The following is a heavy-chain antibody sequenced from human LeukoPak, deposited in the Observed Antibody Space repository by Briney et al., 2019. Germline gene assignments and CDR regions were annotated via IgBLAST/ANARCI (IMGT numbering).Heavy chain of an antibody. CDR1: GGSISNYH. J-gene: IGHJ4*02. CDR2: IHTSGSI. CDR3: ARRDISSGWSFDY. Sequence: SETLSLTCTVSGGSISNYHWSWIRQPAGKGLEWIGQIHTSGSINYNPPLKSRVSMSIDTTGDQVSLTIRSVTAADTAFYYCARRDISSGWSFDYWGQGTLVTVSS. D-gene: IGHD6-19*01. V-gene: IGHV4-4*07.